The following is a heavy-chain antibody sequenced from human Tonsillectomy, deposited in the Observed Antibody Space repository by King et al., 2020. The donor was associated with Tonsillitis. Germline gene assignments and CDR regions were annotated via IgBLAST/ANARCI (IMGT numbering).Heavy chain of an antibody. D-gene: IGHD6-13*01. J-gene: IGHJ4*02. CDR2: IYSDDDK. Sequence: QVTLKESGPTLVEPTQTLTLTCTFSGFSLSTSGVGVGWIRQPPGKALEWLALIYSDDDKRYSPSLKSRLTVTKDTSKNQVVLTMTNMDPVDTGTYYCAHKKTPPYGRSWYGTYYFDFWGQGTLVTVSS. CDR3: AHKKTPPYGRSWYGTYYFDF. CDR1: GFSLSTSGVG. V-gene: IGHV2-5*02.